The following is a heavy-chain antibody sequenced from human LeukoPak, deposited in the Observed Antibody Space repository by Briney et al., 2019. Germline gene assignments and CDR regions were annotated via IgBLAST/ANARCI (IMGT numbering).Heavy chain of an antibody. CDR2: IYYSGST. CDR3: ARVRIQLSNYGMDV. D-gene: IGHD5-18*01. J-gene: IGHJ6*02. Sequence: PSETLSLTCTVSDGSISSGDYYWSWIRQPPGKGLEWIGYIYYSGSTYYNPSLKSRVTISVDTSKNQFSLKLSSVTAADTAVYYCARVRIQLSNYGMDVWGQGTTVTVSS. V-gene: IGHV4-30-4*01. CDR1: DGSISSGDYY.